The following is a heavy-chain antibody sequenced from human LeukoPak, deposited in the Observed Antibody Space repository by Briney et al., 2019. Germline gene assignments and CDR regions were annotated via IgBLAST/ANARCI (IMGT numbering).Heavy chain of an antibody. V-gene: IGHV4-39*01. D-gene: IGHD3-22*01. J-gene: IGHJ3*02. CDR2: IYYSGST. Sequence: SETLSLTCTVSGGSISSSSYYWGWIRQPPGKGLEWIGSIYYSGSTYYNPSLKRRVTISVDTSKNQFSLKLSSVTAADTAVYYCARLTYYYDSSGYYCGAFDIWGQGTMVTVSS. CDR3: ARLTYYYDSSGYYCGAFDI. CDR1: GGSISSSSYY.